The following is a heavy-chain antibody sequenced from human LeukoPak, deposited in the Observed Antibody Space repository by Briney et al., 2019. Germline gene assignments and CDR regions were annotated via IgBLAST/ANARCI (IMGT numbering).Heavy chain of an antibody. CDR1: GFTFSSYW. J-gene: IGHJ4*02. Sequence: GSLRLSCAASGFTFSSYWMHWVRQAPGKGLVWVSRINSDGSSTSYADSVKGRFTISRDNAKNTLYLQMNSLRAEDTAVYYCASLSVYSNFDSWGQGTLVTASS. CDR2: INSDGSST. V-gene: IGHV3-74*01. CDR3: ASLSVYSNFDS. D-gene: IGHD2-8*01.